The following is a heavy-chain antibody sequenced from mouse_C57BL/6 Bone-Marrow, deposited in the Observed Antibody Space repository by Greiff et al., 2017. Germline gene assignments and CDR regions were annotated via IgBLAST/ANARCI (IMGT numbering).Heavy chain of an antibody. D-gene: IGHD2-2*01. J-gene: IGHJ4*01. CDR2: IDPSDSYT. Sequence: QVQLQQPGAELVRPGTSVKLSCKASGYTFTSSWMHWVKQRPGQGLEWIGVIDPSDSYTNYNQKFKGKATLTVDTSSSTAYMQLSSLTSEDSAVYYCASGRLRLRRRAMDYWGQGTSVTVSS. CDR3: ASGRLRLRRRAMDY. V-gene: IGHV1-59*01. CDR1: GYTFTSSW.